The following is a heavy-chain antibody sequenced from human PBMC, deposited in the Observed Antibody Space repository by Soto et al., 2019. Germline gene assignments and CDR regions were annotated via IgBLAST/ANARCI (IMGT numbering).Heavy chain of an antibody. CDR2: ISYDGSNK. CDR1: GFTFSSYA. Sequence: QVQLVESGGGVVQPGRSLRLSCAASGFTFSSYAMHWVRQAPGKGLEWVAVISYDGSNKYYADSVKGRFTISRDNSKNAVYLQMTSLRAEDTAVYYCARETYYYYGMDVWGQGTTVTVS. CDR3: ARETYYYYGMDV. J-gene: IGHJ6*02. V-gene: IGHV3-30-3*01.